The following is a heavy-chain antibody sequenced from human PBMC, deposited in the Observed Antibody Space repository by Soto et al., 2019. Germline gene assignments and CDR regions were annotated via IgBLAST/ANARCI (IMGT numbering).Heavy chain of an antibody. CDR1: GFTFSSYW. V-gene: IGHV3-7*01. J-gene: IGHJ4*02. CDR3: ARGGYCSSNSCYELLEY. Sequence: GESLKISCAASGFTFSSYWMSWVRQAPGKGLEWVANIKQDGSEKYYVDSVKGRFTISRDNAKNSLYLQMNSLRAEDTAVYYCARGGYCSSNSCYELLEYWGQGTLVTVSS. CDR2: IKQDGSEK. D-gene: IGHD2-2*01.